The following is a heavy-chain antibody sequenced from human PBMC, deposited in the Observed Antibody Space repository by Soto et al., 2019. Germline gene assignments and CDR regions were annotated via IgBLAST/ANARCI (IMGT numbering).Heavy chain of an antibody. V-gene: IGHV3-21*01. J-gene: IGHJ4*02. CDR3: ARPLNPIHQALPNFDF. CDR1: GFTFSSYT. CDR2: LSSSSSYI. Sequence: GGSLRLSCAASGFTFSSYTMNWVRQAPGKGLEWVSSLSSSSSYIYSADSVKGRFTISRDNAKNSLYLQMNSLSAEDTAVYYCARPLNPIHQALPNFDFWGQGALVTVSS.